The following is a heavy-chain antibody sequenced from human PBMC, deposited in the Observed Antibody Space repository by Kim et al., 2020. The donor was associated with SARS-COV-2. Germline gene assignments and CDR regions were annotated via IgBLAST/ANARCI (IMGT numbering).Heavy chain of an antibody. J-gene: IGHJ1*01. Sequence: GGSLRLSCSASGFAFNDYAMSWVRQAPGKGLEWVSAISSSRDNTFYAESVQGRFTISRDNSKNMLYLHMNNLRAEDTAVYYCATGTAIPWEYFQHWGQGT. D-gene: IGHD2-21*02. V-gene: IGHV3-23*01. CDR2: ISSSRDNT. CDR3: ATGTAIPWEYFQH. CDR1: GFAFNDYA.